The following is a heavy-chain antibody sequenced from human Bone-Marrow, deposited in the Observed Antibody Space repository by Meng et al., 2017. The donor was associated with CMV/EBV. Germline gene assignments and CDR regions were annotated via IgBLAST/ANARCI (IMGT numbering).Heavy chain of an antibody. CDR3: ARGLGC. CDR1: GGSISSYY. Sequence: GSLRLSCTVSGGSISSYYWSWIRQPPGKGLEWIGYIYYSGSTNYNPSLKSRVTISVDTSKNQFSLKLSSVTAADTAVYYCARGLGCWGQGTLVTVSS. CDR2: IYYSGST. J-gene: IGHJ4*02. V-gene: IGHV4-59*01. D-gene: IGHD6-19*01.